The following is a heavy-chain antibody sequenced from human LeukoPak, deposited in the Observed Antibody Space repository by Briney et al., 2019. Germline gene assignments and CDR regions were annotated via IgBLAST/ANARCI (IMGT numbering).Heavy chain of an antibody. Sequence: SETLSLTCTVSGASISGYYWDWIRQSPGKGLEWIAFIYDTGSSNYNPSLTSRVTISVDKSKNQFSLKLKSVTAADTAVYYCAGNRNALGGVNWLDPWGQGTLVTVSS. CDR3: AGNRNALGGVNWLDP. V-gene: IGHV4-59*01. CDR2: IYDTGSS. J-gene: IGHJ5*02. CDR1: GASISGYY. D-gene: IGHD1/OR15-1a*01.